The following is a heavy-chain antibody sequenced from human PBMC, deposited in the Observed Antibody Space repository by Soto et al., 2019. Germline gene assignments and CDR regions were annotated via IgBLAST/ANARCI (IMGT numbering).Heavy chain of an antibody. J-gene: IGHJ6*02. CDR1: GYTFTRYD. Sequence: VEVSCKASGYTFTRYDIYWVRQATGQGLEWLGGIIPIFGTAYYAQKSQGTVTLTADKSTSTAYMELRSLRSEDTAVHYCAGERGAWEPGIKDYGIDVWGQGTAVTVSS. D-gene: IGHD1-26*01. V-gene: IGHV1-69*06. CDR2: IIPIFGTA. CDR3: AGERGAWEPGIKDYGIDV.